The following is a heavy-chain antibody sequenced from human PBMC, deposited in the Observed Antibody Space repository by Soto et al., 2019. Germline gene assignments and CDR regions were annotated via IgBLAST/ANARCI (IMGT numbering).Heavy chain of an antibody. CDR3: AREFEYSSSSADY. Sequence: GGSLRLSCAASGFTFSSYWMSWVRQAPGKGLEWVANIKQDGSGKYYVDSVKGRFTISRDNAKNSLYLQMNSLRAEDTAVYYCAREFEYSSSSADYWGQGTLVTVSS. J-gene: IGHJ4*02. CDR1: GFTFSSYW. V-gene: IGHV3-7*01. D-gene: IGHD6-6*01. CDR2: IKQDGSGK.